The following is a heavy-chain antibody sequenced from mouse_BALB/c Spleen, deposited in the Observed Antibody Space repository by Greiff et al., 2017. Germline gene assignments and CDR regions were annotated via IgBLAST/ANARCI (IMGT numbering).Heavy chain of an antibody. Sequence: QVHVKQSGPELVRPGVSVKISCKGSGYTFTDYAMHWVKQSHAKSLEWIGVISTYYGNTNYNQKFKGKATMTVDKSSSTAYMELARLTSEDSAIYYCARGGLGYAMDYWGQGTSVTVSS. CDR3: ARGGLGYAMDY. V-gene: IGHV1-67*01. D-gene: IGHD2-2*01. CDR1: GYTFTDYA. J-gene: IGHJ4*01. CDR2: ISTYYGNT.